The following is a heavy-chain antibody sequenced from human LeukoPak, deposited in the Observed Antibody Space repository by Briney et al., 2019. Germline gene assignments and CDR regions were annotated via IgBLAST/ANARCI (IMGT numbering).Heavy chain of an antibody. V-gene: IGHV3-33*01. CDR2: ICYDGSNK. CDR1: GVTFSSYG. J-gene: IGHJ4*02. CDR3: AREGENWEFDY. D-gene: IGHD7-27*01. Sequence: SWGSLRLSCAASGVTFSSYGRHWVRQAPGKGLEWVGVICYDGSNKYYADSVKGRFTLSRDNSKHPLYLQMNSLRAEDTAVYYCAREGENWEFDYWGQGTLVTVSS.